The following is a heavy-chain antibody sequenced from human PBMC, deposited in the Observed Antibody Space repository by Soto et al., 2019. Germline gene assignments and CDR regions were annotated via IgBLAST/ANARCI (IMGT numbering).Heavy chain of an antibody. D-gene: IGHD2-2*02. V-gene: IGHV1-24*01. CDR2: IGPEDGKT. Sequence: EASVKVSCKVSGYTHTVFSMHWVRQAPGKGLEWMGWIGPEDGKTNYAQKLQGRVTMTADTSTSTAYMELRSLRSDDTAVYYCARVLSGTIPPPDDNWGQGTLVTVSS. J-gene: IGHJ4*02. CDR3: ARVLSGTIPPPDDN. CDR1: GYTHTVFS.